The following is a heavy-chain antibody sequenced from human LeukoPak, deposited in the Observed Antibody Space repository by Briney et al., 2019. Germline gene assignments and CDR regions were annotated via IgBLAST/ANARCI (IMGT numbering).Heavy chain of an antibody. Sequence: SSETLSLTCAVYGGSFSGDYWSWIRQPPGKGLEWIGEINYGGTTNYNPSLESRVTISVDTSKNQFSLKLSSVTAADTAVYYCASGAYSYYYMDVWGKGTTVTISS. V-gene: IGHV4-34*01. CDR1: GGSFSGDY. D-gene: IGHD1-26*01. CDR2: INYGGTT. J-gene: IGHJ6*03. CDR3: ASGAYSYYYMDV.